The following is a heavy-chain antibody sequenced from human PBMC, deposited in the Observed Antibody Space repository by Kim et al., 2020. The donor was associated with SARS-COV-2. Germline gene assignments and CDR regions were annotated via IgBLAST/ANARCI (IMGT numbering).Heavy chain of an antibody. D-gene: IGHD3-16*01. CDR2: INSDCSST. J-gene: IGHJ4*02. CDR3: AGDRGCSLPDF. Sequence: GGSLRLSCAASGFTFSSYCMHWVRQAPGKGLVWVSRINSDCSSTYSADSVNGLFTISSDNTKNTLYLQMNSLRAEDATSYYCAGDRGCSLPDFWGQGTLV. V-gene: IGHV3-74*01. CDR1: GFTFSSYC.